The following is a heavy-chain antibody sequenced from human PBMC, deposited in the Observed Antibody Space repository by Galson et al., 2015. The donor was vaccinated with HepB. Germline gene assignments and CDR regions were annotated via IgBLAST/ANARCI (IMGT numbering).Heavy chain of an antibody. D-gene: IGHD3-3*01. CDR1: GFTFSIFV. J-gene: IGHJ6*02. CDR2: TSYDGSIR. Sequence: SLRLSCAASGFTFSIFVMHWVRQAPGKGLEWVAVTSYDGSIRFYADSVKGRFTISRDNSKNTVYLQMNSLRAEDTAVYYCARDWSTLLYFYYGMDVWGQGTTVTVSS. V-gene: IGHV3-30-3*01. CDR3: ARDWSTLLYFYYGMDV.